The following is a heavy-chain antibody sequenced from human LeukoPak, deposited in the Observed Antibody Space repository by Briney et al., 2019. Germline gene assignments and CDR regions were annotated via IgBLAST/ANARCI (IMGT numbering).Heavy chain of an antibody. V-gene: IGHV4-30-2*01. CDR2: IYHSGST. D-gene: IGHD1-26*01. CDR1: GGSISSGGYY. CDR3: ATNSGSYYSAFDI. J-gene: IGHJ3*02. Sequence: SQTLSLTCTVSGGSISSGGYYWSWIRQPPGKGLEWIGYIYHSGSTYYNPSLKSRVTISVDRSKNQFSLKLSSVTAADTAVYYCATNSGSYYSAFDIWGQGTMVTVSS.